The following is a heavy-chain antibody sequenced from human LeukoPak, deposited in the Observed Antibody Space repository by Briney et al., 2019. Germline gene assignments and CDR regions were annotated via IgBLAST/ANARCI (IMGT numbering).Heavy chain of an antibody. CDR2: IYPGDPDT. CDR3: ARIRPSGRGYSYGFFDY. D-gene: IGHD5-18*01. CDR1: GYRFTSYC. J-gene: IGHJ4*02. V-gene: IGHV5-51*01. Sequence: EPLKTSWKGSGYRFTSYCIGWVPHIPGKGLDGMGNIYPGDPDTRYTPSFQGQVTISADKSITTAYLQWSSLKASDTAMYYCARIRPSGRGYSYGFFDYWGQGTLVTVSS.